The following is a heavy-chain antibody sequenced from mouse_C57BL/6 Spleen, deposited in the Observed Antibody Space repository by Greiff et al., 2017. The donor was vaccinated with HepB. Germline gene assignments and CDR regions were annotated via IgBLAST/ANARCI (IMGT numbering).Heavy chain of an antibody. CDR3: SREVSSYPFDY. CDR1: GFTFSDYY. Sequence: DVKLVESEGGLVQPGSSMKLSCTASGFTFSDYYMAWVRQVPEKGLEWVANINYDGSSTYYLDSLKGRFIISRDNAKNLLYLQMSSLKSEDTATYYCSREVSSYPFDYWGQGTTLTVSS. J-gene: IGHJ2*01. CDR2: INYDGSST. V-gene: IGHV5-16*01. D-gene: IGHD1-1*01.